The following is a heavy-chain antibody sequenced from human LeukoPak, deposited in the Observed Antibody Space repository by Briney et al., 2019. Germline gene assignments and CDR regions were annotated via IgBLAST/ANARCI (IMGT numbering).Heavy chain of an antibody. CDR2: IYSGGST. CDR1: GFTVSNNY. V-gene: IGHV3-53*01. D-gene: IGHD5-12*01. CDR3: ARDPRGYSGYDYY. J-gene: IGHJ4*02. Sequence: GGSLRLSCAATGFTVSNNYMSWVRQAPGKGLEWVSVIYSGGSTYYADSVKGRFTISRDNSKNTLYLQMNSLRAEDTAVYYCARDPRGYSGYDYYWGQGTLVTVSS.